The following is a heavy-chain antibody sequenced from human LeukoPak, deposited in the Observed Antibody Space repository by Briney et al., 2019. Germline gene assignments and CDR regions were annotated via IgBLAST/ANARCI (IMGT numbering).Heavy chain of an antibody. CDR1: GGSISSYY. D-gene: IGHD3-10*01. CDR2: IYYSGST. CDR3: ARVVRGVRGGFDY. V-gene: IGHV4-59*01. Sequence: SETLSLTCTVSGGSISSYYWSWIRQPPGKGLEWIGYIYYSGSTNYNPSLKSRVTISVDTSKNQFSLKLSSVTAADTAVYYCARVVRGVRGGFDYWGQGTLVTVSS. J-gene: IGHJ4*02.